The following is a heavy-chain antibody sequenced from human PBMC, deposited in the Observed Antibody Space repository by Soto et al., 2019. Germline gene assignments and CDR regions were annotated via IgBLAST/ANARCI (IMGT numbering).Heavy chain of an antibody. J-gene: IGHJ2*01. CDR3: ARGPDIVVVPAAIGDWYFDL. CDR2: IIPIFGTA. D-gene: IGHD2-2*02. CDR1: GGTFSSYA. Sequence: QVQLVQSGAEVKKPGSSVKVSCKASGGTFSSYAISWVRQAPGQGLEWMGGIIPIFGTANYAQKFQGRVTITADESTSTAYMELSSLISEDTAVYYCARGPDIVVVPAAIGDWYFDLWGRGTLVTVSS. V-gene: IGHV1-69*01.